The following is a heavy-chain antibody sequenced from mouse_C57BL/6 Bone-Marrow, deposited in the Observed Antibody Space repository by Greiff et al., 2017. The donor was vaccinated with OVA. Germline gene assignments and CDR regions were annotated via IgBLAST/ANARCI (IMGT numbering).Heavy chain of an antibody. D-gene: IGHD2-1*01. J-gene: IGHJ3*01. V-gene: IGHV1-18*01. CDR3: ARVIYYGNWVWFAY. Sequence: EVKLLESGPELVKPGASVKIPCKASGYTFTDYNMDWVKQSHGKSLEWIGDINPNNGGTIYNQKFKGKATLTVDKSSSTAYMELRSLTSEDTAVYYCARVIYYGNWVWFAYWGQGTLVTVSA. CDR1: GYTFTDYN. CDR2: INPNNGGT.